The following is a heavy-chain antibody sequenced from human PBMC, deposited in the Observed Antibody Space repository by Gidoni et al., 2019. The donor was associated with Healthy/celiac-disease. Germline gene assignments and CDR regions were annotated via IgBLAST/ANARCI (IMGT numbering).Heavy chain of an antibody. J-gene: IGHJ4*02. CDR3: ARGANSGSYLDYFDY. CDR1: GYTFTSYA. CDR2: INAGNGNT. Sequence: QVQLVQSGAEEKKPGASVKVSCKAYGYTFTSYAMHWVRQAPGQRLEWMGWINAGNGNTKYSQKFQGRVTITRDTSASTAYMELSSLRSEDTAVYYCARGANSGSYLDYFDYWGQGTLVTVSS. D-gene: IGHD1-26*01. V-gene: IGHV1-3*05.